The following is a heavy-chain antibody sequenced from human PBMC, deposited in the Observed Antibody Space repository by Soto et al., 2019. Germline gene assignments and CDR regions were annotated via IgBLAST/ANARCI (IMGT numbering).Heavy chain of an antibody. D-gene: IGHD2-2*01. CDR2: IDPTDSYT. CDR3: AATHPLYASSREGSYGMDV. CDR1: RYNVASYW. Sequence: PGESLKISCKDSRYNVASYWITWVRQMPGKGLEWLGRIDPTDSYTNYSPSFQGHVTISADMSINTAYLQWSSLKASDTAMYYCAATHPLYASSREGSYGMDVWCPGTMVTVSS. J-gene: IGHJ6*02. V-gene: IGHV5-10-1*01.